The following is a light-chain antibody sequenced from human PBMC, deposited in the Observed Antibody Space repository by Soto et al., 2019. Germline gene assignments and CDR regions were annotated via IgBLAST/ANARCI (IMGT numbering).Light chain of an antibody. V-gene: IGKV1-5*01. Sequence: DVQMTQSPSTLSASVGDRVTITCRAIQTISNWLAWYQQRPGKAPQLLISDASRLESGVPSRFSGSGSGTEFTLTISSLQPDDSATYYCQQYKSYSPRTFGQGTKVDIK. J-gene: IGKJ1*01. CDR1: QTISNW. CDR2: DAS. CDR3: QQYKSYSPRT.